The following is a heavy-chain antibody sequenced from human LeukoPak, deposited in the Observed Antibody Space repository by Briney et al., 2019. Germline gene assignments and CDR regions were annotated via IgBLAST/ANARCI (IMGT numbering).Heavy chain of an antibody. D-gene: IGHD3-3*01. CDR2: IPHSGGT. CDR1: GGSISNGGYT. Sequence: PSETLSLTCAVSGGSISNGGYTWSWIRQPPGKGLEWIGYIPHSGGTYYKPSLNSRVTISVDKSKNQVSLNLTSVTAADTAVYYCARAFTIYGVATEDYWGQGTLVTVSS. CDR3: ARAFTIYGVATEDY. V-gene: IGHV4-30-2*01. J-gene: IGHJ4*02.